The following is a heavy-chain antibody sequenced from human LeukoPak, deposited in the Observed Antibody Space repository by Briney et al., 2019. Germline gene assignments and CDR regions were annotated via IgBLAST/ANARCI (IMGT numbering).Heavy chain of an antibody. Sequence: GGSLRLSCAASGFTVSSNYMSWVRQVPGKGLEWVSVIYSGGSTYYADSVRGRFTISRDNSKNTLYLQMNSLRAEDTAVYYCARENYGDYSLDYWGQGTLVTVSS. V-gene: IGHV3-53*01. CDR1: GFTVSSNY. J-gene: IGHJ4*02. CDR3: ARENYGDYSLDY. CDR2: IYSGGST. D-gene: IGHD4-17*01.